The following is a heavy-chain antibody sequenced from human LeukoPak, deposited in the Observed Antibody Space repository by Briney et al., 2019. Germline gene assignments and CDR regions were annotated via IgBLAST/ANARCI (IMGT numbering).Heavy chain of an antibody. Sequence: PGGSLRLSCAASGFTFRSYSMNWVRQAPGKGLEWVSYISSSSSTIYYADSVKGRFTISRDNAKNSLYLQMNSLRAEDTAVYYCARDGGGYDYDYWGQGTLVTVSS. V-gene: IGHV3-48*04. CDR2: ISSSSSTI. D-gene: IGHD5-12*01. CDR3: ARDGGGYDYDY. J-gene: IGHJ4*02. CDR1: GFTFRSYS.